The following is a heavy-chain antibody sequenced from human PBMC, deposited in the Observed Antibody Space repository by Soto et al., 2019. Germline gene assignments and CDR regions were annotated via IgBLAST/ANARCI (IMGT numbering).Heavy chain of an antibody. CDR1: GGTFSTYA. CDR3: ARGVRAYYFDY. J-gene: IGHJ4*02. V-gene: IGHV1-69*01. Sequence: QVQLVQSGAEVKKPGSSVKVSCKASGGTFSTYAITWVRQAPGQGLEWLGGIIPIFGTTDYARKFQGRVTITAAESTSTVFIELSSLTSEDTAVYYCARGVRAYYFDYWGQGTLVTVSS. CDR2: IIPIFGTT. D-gene: IGHD1-26*01.